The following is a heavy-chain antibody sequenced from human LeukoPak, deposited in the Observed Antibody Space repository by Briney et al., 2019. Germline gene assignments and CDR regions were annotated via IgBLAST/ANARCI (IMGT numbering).Heavy chain of an antibody. CDR1: GFTFSSYS. J-gene: IGHJ6*02. CDR2: ISSSSSYI. D-gene: IGHD1-1*01. CDR3: ASSSWNVDYYYGMDV. V-gene: IGHV3-21*01. Sequence: GGSLRLSCAASGFTFSSYSMNWVRQAPGKGLEWVSSISSSSSYIYYADSVRGRFTISRDNAKNSLYLQMNSLRAENTAEYYCASSSWNVDYYYGMDVWGQGTTVTVSS.